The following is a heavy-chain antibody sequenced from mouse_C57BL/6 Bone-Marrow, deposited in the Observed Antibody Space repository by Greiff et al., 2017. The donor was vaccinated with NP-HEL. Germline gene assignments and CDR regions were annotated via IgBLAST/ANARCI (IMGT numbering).Heavy chain of an antibody. CDR3: TTRRLLRYWYFDV. D-gene: IGHD1-1*01. Sequence: VQLQQSGAELVRPGASVKLSCTASGFNITDDYMHWVKQRPEQGLEWIGWIDPENGDTEYASKFQGKATITADTSSNTAYLQLSSLTSEDTAVYYCTTRRLLRYWYFDVWGTGTTVTVSS. V-gene: IGHV14-4*01. CDR1: GFNITDDY. J-gene: IGHJ1*03. CDR2: IDPENGDT.